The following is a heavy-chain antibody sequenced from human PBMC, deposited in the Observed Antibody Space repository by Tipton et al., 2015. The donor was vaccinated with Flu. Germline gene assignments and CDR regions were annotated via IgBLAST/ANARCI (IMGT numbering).Heavy chain of an antibody. Sequence: SLRLSCAASGFTFSTYWMSWVRQAPGKGLEWVANIKQGGSEKYYVDSVKGRFTISRDNAKNSLYLQMNSLGAEDTAVYYCARTRGGYCSSTSCYADYFDFWGQGTLVTVSS. CDR2: IKQGGSEK. J-gene: IGHJ4*02. D-gene: IGHD2-2*01. V-gene: IGHV3-7*01. CDR3: ARTRGGYCSSTSCYADYFDF. CDR1: GFTFSTYW.